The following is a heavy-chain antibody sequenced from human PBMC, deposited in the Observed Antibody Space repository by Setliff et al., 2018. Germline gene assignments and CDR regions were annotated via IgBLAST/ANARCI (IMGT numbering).Heavy chain of an antibody. D-gene: IGHD3-3*01. CDR1: GLTFTSYA. J-gene: IGHJ4*02. V-gene: IGHV3-23*01. CDR3: AGQGPIFGSGLIPGFDQ. Sequence: LRLSCAASGLTFTSYARSWVRQAPGKGLEWVSTVSVSGDNTYYTDSVKGRFTTSRDNSKNTVSLQMSSLRAEDTAIYFCAGQGPIFGSGLIPGFDQWGQGTMVTVSS. CDR2: VSVSGDNT.